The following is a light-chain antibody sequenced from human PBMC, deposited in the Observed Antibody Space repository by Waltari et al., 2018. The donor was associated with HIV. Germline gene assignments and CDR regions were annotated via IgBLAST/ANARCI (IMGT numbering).Light chain of an antibody. V-gene: IGKV1-39*01. CDR1: QRIGTS. CDR3: QQTYIIPWT. Sequence: DIQLTQSPSSLAASAGFRVTITCRASQRIGTSLNWYQHKPGKAPKLLIYDASSLQSGVPSRFSGSGSGTDFTLTIGGLQHEDFATYYCQQTYIIPWTFGQGTKVEVK. J-gene: IGKJ1*01. CDR2: DAS.